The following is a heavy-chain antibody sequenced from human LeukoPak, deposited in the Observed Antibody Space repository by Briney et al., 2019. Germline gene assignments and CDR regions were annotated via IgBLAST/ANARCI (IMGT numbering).Heavy chain of an antibody. CDR2: INAGNGNT. Sequence: ASVKASCKASGYTFTSYAMHWVRQAPGQRLEWMGWINAGNGNTKYSQKFQGRVTITRDTSASTAYMELSSLRSEDTAVYYCARSDCSSTSCYRSPIDYWGQGTLVTVSS. CDR3: ARSDCSSTSCYRSPIDY. CDR1: GYTFTSYA. D-gene: IGHD2-2*02. J-gene: IGHJ4*02. V-gene: IGHV1-3*01.